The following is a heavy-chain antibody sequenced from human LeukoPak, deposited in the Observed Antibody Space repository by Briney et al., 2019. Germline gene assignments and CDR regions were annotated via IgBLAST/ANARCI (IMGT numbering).Heavy chain of an antibody. V-gene: IGHV4-34*01. CDR3: ARINSSGRLFDY. J-gene: IGHJ4*02. CDR1: GGSFSGYY. CDR2: INHSGST. D-gene: IGHD6-19*01. Sequence: PSETLSLTCAVYGGSFSGYYWSWIRQPPGKGLEWIGEINHSGSTNYNPSLKSRVTISVDTSKNQFSLKLSSVTAADTAVYYCARINSSGRLFDYWGQGTLVTVSS.